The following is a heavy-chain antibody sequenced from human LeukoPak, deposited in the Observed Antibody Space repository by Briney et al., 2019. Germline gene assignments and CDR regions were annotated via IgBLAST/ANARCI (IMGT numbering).Heavy chain of an antibody. J-gene: IGHJ4*02. Sequence: ASVKVSCKASGYTFTGYYMHWVRQAPGQGLEWMGWINPNSGGTNYAQKFQGWVTMTRDTSISTAYMELSRLRSDDTAVYYCARGIAVGVWGYYFDYWGQGTLVTVSS. V-gene: IGHV1-2*04. CDR2: INPNSGGT. CDR1: GYTFTGYY. CDR3: ARGIAVGVWGYYFDY. D-gene: IGHD6-19*01.